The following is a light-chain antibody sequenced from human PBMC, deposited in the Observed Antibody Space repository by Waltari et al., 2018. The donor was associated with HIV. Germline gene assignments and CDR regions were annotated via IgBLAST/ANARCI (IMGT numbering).Light chain of an antibody. Sequence: QSVLTQAPSASGTPGQRVTLSCSGGNSNIGNNIVNWYQHLPGTAPKLLIQNNDQRPSGVPDRFSGSKSGTSASLAISGLQSEDEAIYYCSSWDDSLFGVAFGGGTKVTVL. CDR3: SSWDDSLFGVA. CDR1: NSNIGNNI. V-gene: IGLV1-44*01. J-gene: IGLJ2*01. CDR2: NND.